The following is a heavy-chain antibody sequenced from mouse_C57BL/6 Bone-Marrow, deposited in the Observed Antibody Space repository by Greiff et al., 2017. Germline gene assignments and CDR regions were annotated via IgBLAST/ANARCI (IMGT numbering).Heavy chain of an antibody. V-gene: IGHV1-52*01. CDR1: GYTFTSYW. CDR3: ARGGSYWYFDV. CDR2: IDPSDSET. Sequence: QVRLKQSGAELVRPGSSVKLSCKASGYTFTSYWMHWVKQRPIQGLEWIGNIDPSDSETHYNQKFKDKATLTVDKSSSTAYMQLSSLTSEDSAVYYCARGGSYWYFDVWGTGTTVTVSS. J-gene: IGHJ1*03.